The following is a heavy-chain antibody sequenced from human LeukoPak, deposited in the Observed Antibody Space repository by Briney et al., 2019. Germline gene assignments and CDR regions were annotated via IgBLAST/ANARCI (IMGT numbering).Heavy chain of an antibody. Sequence: PGGSLRLSCAASGFTFRSYAIHWVRQAPGQGLEWVTIISSDGSYKNYADSVKGRFTISRDNSKNTLYLQMNSLRAEDTAVYYCARGSVRGAWELPTLFNYWGQGTLVTVSS. CDR1: GFTFRSYA. V-gene: IGHV3-30*14. CDR3: ARGSVRGAWELPTLFNY. CDR2: ISSDGSYK. J-gene: IGHJ4*02. D-gene: IGHD1-26*01.